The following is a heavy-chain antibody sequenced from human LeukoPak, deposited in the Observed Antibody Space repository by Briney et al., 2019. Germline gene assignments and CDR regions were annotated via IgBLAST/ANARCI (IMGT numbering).Heavy chain of an antibody. V-gene: IGHV4-34*01. Sequence: SETLSLTCAVYGGSFSGYYWSWIRQPPGKGLEWIGEINHSGSTNHNPSLKSRVTISVDTSKNQFSLKLSSVTAADTAVYYCARGRATMVRGVSRPFDYWGQGTLVTVSS. D-gene: IGHD3-10*01. J-gene: IGHJ4*02. CDR3: ARGRATMVRGVSRPFDY. CDR2: INHSGST. CDR1: GGSFSGYY.